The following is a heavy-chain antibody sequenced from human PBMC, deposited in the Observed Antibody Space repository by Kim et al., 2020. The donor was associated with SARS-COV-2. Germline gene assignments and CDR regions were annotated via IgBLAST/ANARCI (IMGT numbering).Heavy chain of an antibody. Sequence: SNPSLKSRVTISVDTSKNQFSLKLSSVTAADTAVYYCARQALWFGEYVDYWGQGTLVTVSS. CDR3: ARQALWFGEYVDY. D-gene: IGHD3-10*01. V-gene: IGHV4-39*01. J-gene: IGHJ4*02.